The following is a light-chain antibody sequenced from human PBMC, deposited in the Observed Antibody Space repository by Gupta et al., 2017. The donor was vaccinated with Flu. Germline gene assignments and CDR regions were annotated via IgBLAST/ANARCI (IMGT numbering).Light chain of an antibody. CDR1: QSISSSS. CDR3: QQSYRTPYT. V-gene: IGKV1-39*01. J-gene: IGKJ2*01. Sequence: DIQMPQSLFSLSASVGDRVTITCRASQSISSSSLNWYQQKPGKAPNLLIYAASSLQSGVPSRFSGSGYGKHFTLTLTSLQREDFATYYCQQSYRTPYTFGQGTKLEIK. CDR2: AAS.